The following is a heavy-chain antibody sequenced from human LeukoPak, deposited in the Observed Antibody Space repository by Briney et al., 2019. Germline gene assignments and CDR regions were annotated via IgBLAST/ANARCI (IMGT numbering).Heavy chain of an antibody. CDR2: IYYSGST. D-gene: IGHD2-8*01. V-gene: IGHV4-39*07. Sequence: SETLSLTCTVSGGSISSSSYYWGWIRQPPGKGLEWIGSIYYSGSTYYNPSLKSRVTISVDTSKNQFSLKLSSVTAADTAVYYCARGGYCTNGVCYLGYYMDVWGKGTTVTISS. CDR3: ARGGYCTNGVCYLGYYMDV. J-gene: IGHJ6*03. CDR1: GGSISSSSYY.